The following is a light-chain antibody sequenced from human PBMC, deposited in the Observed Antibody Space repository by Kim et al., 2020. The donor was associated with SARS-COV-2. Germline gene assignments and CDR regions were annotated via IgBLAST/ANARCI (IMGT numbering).Light chain of an antibody. CDR2: GKN. Sequence: SSELTQDPAVSVALGQTVRITCQGDSLRSYYATWYQQKPGQAPILVIYGKNNRPSGIPDRSSGSSPGNTASLTITGTQAVDEADYYCTSRDSNDNVVFGG. CDR1: SLRSYY. V-gene: IGLV3-19*01. J-gene: IGLJ2*01. CDR3: TSRDSNDNVV.